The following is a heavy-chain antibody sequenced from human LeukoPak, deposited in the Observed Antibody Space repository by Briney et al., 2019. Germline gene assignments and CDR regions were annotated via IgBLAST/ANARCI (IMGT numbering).Heavy chain of an antibody. V-gene: IGHV4-39*07. J-gene: IGHJ4*02. D-gene: IGHD2-21*02. CDR2: IYNSGNT. Sequence: SETLSLTCTVSGDSIRTSKYYWGWIRQPPGKGLEWIGSIYNSGNTNYNPSLKSRVTISIDTSKNQFSLKLTSVTAADTAVYYCARGRGVVVTAILGYWGQGTLVTVSS. CDR3: ARGRGVVVTAILGY. CDR1: GDSIRTSKYY.